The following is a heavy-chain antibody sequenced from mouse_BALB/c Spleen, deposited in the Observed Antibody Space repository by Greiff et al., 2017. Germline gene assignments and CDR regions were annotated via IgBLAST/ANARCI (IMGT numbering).Heavy chain of an antibody. V-gene: IGHV5-12-2*01. J-gene: IGHJ3*01. Sequence: EVMLVESGGGLVQPGGSLKLSCAASGFTFSSYTMSWVRQTPEKRLEWVAYISNGGGSTYYPDTVKGRFTISRDNAKNTLYLQMSSLKSEDTAMYYCARDLRLRPFAYWGQGTLVTVSA. CDR3: ARDLRLRPFAY. D-gene: IGHD1-2*01. CDR2: ISNGGGST. CDR1: GFTFSSYT.